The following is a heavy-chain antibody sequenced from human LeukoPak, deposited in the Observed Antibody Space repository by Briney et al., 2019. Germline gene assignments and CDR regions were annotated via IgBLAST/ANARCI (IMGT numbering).Heavy chain of an antibody. CDR1: GFTFSSYS. D-gene: IGHD3-22*01. CDR2: ISRSSSYI. CDR3: ARGLMCYYDSSGYPLDY. J-gene: IGHJ4*02. V-gene: IGHV3-21*01. Sequence: GGSLRLSCAASGFTFSSYSMNWVHQAPGKGLEWVSSISRSSSYIYYADSLKGRFIISRDNAKNSLYLQMNSLRAEDAAVYYCARGLMCYYDSSGYPLDYWGQGTLVTVSS.